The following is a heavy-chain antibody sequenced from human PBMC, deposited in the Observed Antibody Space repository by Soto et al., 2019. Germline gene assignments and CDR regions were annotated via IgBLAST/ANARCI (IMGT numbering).Heavy chain of an antibody. CDR2: ISSSSSYI. CDR1: GFTFSSYS. J-gene: IGHJ3*02. Sequence: GGSLRLSCAASGFTFSSYSMNWVRQAPGKGLEWVSSISSSSSYIYYADSVKGRFTISRDNTKNSLYLQMNSLRAEDTAVYYCARDYVHTGYGDTRAFDIWGQGTMVTVSS. CDR3: ARDYVHTGYGDTRAFDI. D-gene: IGHD4-17*01. V-gene: IGHV3-21*01.